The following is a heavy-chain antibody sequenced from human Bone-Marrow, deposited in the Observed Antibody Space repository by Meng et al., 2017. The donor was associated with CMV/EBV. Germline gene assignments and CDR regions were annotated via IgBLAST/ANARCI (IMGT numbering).Heavy chain of an antibody. CDR2: ISSSGSTI. J-gene: IGHJ6*02. CDR3: ARDLREMITIFGVVTDYYYGMDV. Sequence: GGSLRLSCAASGFTFSDYYMSWIRQAPGKGLEWVSYISSSGSTIYYADSVKGRFTISRDNAKNSLYLQMNSLRAEDTAVYYCARDLREMITIFGVVTDYYYGMDVWGQGTTVTVSS. V-gene: IGHV3-11*04. CDR1: GFTFSDYY. D-gene: IGHD3-3*01.